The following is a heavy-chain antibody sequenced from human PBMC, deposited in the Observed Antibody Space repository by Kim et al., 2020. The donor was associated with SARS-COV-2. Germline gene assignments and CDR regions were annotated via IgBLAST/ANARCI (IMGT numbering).Heavy chain of an antibody. CDR3: ARGGYDYIWGSYRPDYYYCCRDV. CDR2: IYYSGST. CDR1: GGSISSYY. J-gene: IGHJ6*03. V-gene: IGHV4-59*01. Sequence: SETLSLTCTVSGGSISSYYWSWIRQPPGKGLEWIGYIYYSGSTNYNPSLKSRVTISVDTSKNQFSLKLSSVTAADTAVYYCARGGYDYIWGSYRPDYYYCCRDVWGKGTTVTVSS. D-gene: IGHD3-16*02.